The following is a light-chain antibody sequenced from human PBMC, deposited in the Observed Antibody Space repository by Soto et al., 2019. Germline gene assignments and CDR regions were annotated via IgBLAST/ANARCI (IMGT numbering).Light chain of an antibody. V-gene: IGKV1-5*01. CDR3: QQYKDYPWT. CDR1: QGIDRY. J-gene: IGKJ1*01. CDR2: DAS. Sequence: DIQLTQSPSTLSASVGDRVTITCRASQGIDRYLAWYQQKPGKAPKLLVYDASTLESGVPSRFSGSGSATDFILTISSLQPEDFATYYCQQYKDYPWTFGQGTRVEIK.